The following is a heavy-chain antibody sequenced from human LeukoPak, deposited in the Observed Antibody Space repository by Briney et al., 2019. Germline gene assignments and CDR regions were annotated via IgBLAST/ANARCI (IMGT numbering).Heavy chain of an antibody. CDR1: GYTFTSYG. CDR3: AAEPDYYGSGVGTDY. CDR2: ISAYNGNT. V-gene: IGHV1-18*01. Sequence: ASVKVSCKASGYTFTSYGISWVPQAPGQGLEWMGWISAYNGNTNYAQKLQGRVTMTTDTSTSTAYMELRSLRSDDTAVYYCAAEPDYYGSGVGTDYWGQGTLVTVSS. J-gene: IGHJ4*02. D-gene: IGHD3-10*01.